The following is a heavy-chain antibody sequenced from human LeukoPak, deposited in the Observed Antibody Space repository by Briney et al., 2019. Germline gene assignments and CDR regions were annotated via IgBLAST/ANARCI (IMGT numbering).Heavy chain of an antibody. CDR2: IYYGGST. CDR1: GGSISSGGYS. Sequence: SETLSLTCTVSGGSISSGGYSWSWLRQHPGKGLEWIGYIYYGGSTYYNPSLKSRVTISVDTSKNQFSLKLSSVTAADTAVYYCARVAVKATSCYFDHWGQGTLVTVSS. V-gene: IGHV4-31*03. J-gene: IGHJ4*02. D-gene: IGHD2-2*01. CDR3: ARVAVKATSCYFDH.